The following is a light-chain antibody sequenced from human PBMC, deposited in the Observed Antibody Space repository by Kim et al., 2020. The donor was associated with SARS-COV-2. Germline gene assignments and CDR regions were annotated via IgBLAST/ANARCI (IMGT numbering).Light chain of an antibody. CDR2: AAA. J-gene: IGKJ2*01. CDR1: QGISSY. Sequence: ASVGDSVPITCRASQGISSYLAWYQQKPGKAPKLLIYAAATLQSGVPSRFSGSGSGTEFTLTISSLQPEDFATYYCQQLNSYPYTFGQGTKLEI. V-gene: IGKV1-9*01. CDR3: QQLNSYPYT.